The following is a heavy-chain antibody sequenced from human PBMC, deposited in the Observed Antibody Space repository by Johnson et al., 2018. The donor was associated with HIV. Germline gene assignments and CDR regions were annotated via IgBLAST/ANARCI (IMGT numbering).Heavy chain of an antibody. J-gene: IGHJ3*02. CDR1: GLSFSSYG. CDR2: IKLDGSEK. D-gene: IGHD2-15*01. V-gene: IGHV3-7*01. Sequence: VQLVESGGGVVQPGRSVRLSCAASGLSFSSYGMEWVRQAPGKGLEWVTNIKLDGSEKYYVDSVRGRFTISRDNSKNTLYLQMNSLRAEDTAVYYCAGRDLLRAFDIWGQGTMVTVSS. CDR3: AGRDLLRAFDI.